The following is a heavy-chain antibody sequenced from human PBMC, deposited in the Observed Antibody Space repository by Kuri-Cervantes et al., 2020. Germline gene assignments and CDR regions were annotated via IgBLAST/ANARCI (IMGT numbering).Heavy chain of an antibody. V-gene: IGHV3-13*01. D-gene: IGHD5-18*01. CDR3: AREGSYGSLGLDH. J-gene: IGHJ5*02. CDR2: ITSAGDT. Sequence: GESLKISCAASGFTLSKFDMHWVRQIPGKGLEWVSVITSAGDTYYPGSVKGRFTISRENAKDSLSLQMNNLRAGDTAVYYCAREGSYGSLGLDHWGQGTLVTVSS. CDR1: GFTLSKFD.